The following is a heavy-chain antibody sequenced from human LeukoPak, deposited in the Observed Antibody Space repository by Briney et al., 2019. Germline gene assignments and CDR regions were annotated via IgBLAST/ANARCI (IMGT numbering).Heavy chain of an antibody. CDR1: GYTFTTYY. CDR3: ARLSQQTFDI. Sequence: ASVKVSCEASGYTFTTYYMHWVRQAPGQGLEWMGIIDPSGGSTSYAQKFQGRVTMTRDTSTSTVYMELSSLRSDDTAVYYCARLSQQTFDIWGQGTLVTVSS. V-gene: IGHV1-46*01. CDR2: IDPSGGST. J-gene: IGHJ3*02.